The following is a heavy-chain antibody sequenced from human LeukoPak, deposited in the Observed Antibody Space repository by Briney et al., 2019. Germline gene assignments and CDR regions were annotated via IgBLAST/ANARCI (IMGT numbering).Heavy chain of an antibody. J-gene: IGHJ4*02. Sequence: EGSLRLSCAASGFTFSDYWMNWVRQAPGKGLEWVANIDQDGSSEYYVGSVQGRFTISRDNAKNSLYLQMNSLRAEDTAVYYCARGDWAPFDYWGQGSLLTVSS. CDR1: GFTFSDYW. V-gene: IGHV3-7*01. D-gene: IGHD2-21*02. CDR2: IDQDGSSE. CDR3: ARGDWAPFDY.